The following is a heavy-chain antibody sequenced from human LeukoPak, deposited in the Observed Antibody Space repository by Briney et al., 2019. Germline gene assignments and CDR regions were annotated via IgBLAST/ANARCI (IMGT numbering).Heavy chain of an antibody. J-gene: IGHJ6*04. D-gene: IGHD3-9*01. Sequence: AAVKVTCKASGYTFTSYGISWVRQAPGQGLEWMGWISAYNGNTNYAQKLQGRVTMTTDTSTSTAYIELRSPRSDNTAVYYCARVAGKVDWLLTYYYYYYGMDVWGKGDTVTVSS. CDR3: ARVAGKVDWLLTYYYYYYGMDV. V-gene: IGHV1-18*04. CDR1: GYTFTSYG. CDR2: ISAYNGNT.